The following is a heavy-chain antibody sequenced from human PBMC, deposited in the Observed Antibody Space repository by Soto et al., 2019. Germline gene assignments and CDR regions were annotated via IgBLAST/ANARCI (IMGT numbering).Heavy chain of an antibody. J-gene: IGHJ6*02. V-gene: IGHV5-10-1*01. CDR2: IDPSDSYT. CDR3: ASTPTYYYDSSGYYDVGSLAHRDV. Sequence: GESQKISCKGSGYSFTSYWISWVRQMPGKGLEWMGRIDPSDSYTNYSPSFQGHVTISADKSISTAYLQWSSLKASDTAMYYCASTPTYYYDSSGYYDVGSLAHRDVWGQGTTVTVS. D-gene: IGHD3-22*01. CDR1: GYSFTSYW.